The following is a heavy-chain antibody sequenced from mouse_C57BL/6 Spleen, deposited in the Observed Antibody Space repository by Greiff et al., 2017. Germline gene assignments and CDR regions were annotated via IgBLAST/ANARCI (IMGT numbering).Heavy chain of an antibody. CDR1: GFTFSDYR. J-gene: IGHJ1*03. CDR3: ARNDWYFDV. V-gene: IGHV5-17*01. Sequence: EVKLVESGGGLVKPGGSLKLSCAASGFTFSDYRMHWVRQAPEKGLEWVAYISSGSSTIYYADTVKGRFTISRDNAKNTLFLQMTSLRSEDTAMYYCARNDWYFDVWGTGTTVTVSS. CDR2: ISSGSSTI.